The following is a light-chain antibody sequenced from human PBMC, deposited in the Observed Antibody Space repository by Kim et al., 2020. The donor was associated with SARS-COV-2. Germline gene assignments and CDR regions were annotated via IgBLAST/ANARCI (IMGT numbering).Light chain of an antibody. V-gene: IGKV1-12*01. J-gene: IGKJ1*01. Sequence: DIQMTQSPSSVSASVGDRVTITCRASQAISSWLAWYQQKPGKAPKVLIYAASSLQSGVPSRFSGSGSGRDFTLTIRSLQPEDFATYYCQQANSFPWTFGQGTRVDIK. CDR1: QAISSW. CDR3: QQANSFPWT. CDR2: AAS.